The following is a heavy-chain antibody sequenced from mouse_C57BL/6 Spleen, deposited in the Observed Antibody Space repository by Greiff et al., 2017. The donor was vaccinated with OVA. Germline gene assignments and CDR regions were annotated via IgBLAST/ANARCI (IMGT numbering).Heavy chain of an antibody. CDR2: IDPENGDT. CDR3: TTGPSGRNY. Sequence: VQLKESGAELVRPGASVKLSCTASGFNIKDDYMHWVKQRPEQGLEWIGWIDPENGDTEYASKFQGKATITADTSSNTAYLQLSSLTSEDTAVYYCTTGPSGRNYWGQGTTLTVSS. J-gene: IGHJ2*01. CDR1: GFNIKDDY. V-gene: IGHV14-4*01.